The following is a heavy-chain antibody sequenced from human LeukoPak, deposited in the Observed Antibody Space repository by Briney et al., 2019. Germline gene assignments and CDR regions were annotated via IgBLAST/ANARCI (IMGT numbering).Heavy chain of an antibody. J-gene: IGHJ4*02. CDR3: ARAPYYYDSSGYRYLDY. CDR1: GFTFSSYA. CDR2: ISYDGSNK. D-gene: IGHD3-22*01. Sequence: GGSLRLSCAASGFTFSSYAMHWVRQAPGKGLEWVAVISYDGSNKYYADSVKGRFTISRDNSKNTLYLQMNSLRAEDTAVYYCARAPYYYDSSGYRYLDYWGQGTLVTVSS. V-gene: IGHV3-30-3*01.